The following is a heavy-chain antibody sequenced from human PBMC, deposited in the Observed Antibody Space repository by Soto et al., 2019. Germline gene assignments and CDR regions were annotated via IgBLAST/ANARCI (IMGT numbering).Heavy chain of an antibody. CDR1: GGSISSYY. J-gene: IGHJ4*02. D-gene: IGHD3-22*01. CDR3: ARVYDSSGLDYFDY. V-gene: IGHV4-59*01. Sequence: SETLSLTCTVSGGSISSYYWSWIRQPPGKGLEWIGYIYYSGSTNYNPSLKSRVTISVDTSKNQFSLKLSSVTAADTAVYYCARVYDSSGLDYFDYWGQGTLVTVSS. CDR2: IYYSGST.